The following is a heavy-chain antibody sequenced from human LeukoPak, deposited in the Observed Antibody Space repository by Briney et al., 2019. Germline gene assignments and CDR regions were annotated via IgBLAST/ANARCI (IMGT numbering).Heavy chain of an antibody. J-gene: IGHJ4*02. CDR2: ISYDGSNK. D-gene: IGHD1-26*01. CDR1: GFTFSSYA. CDR3: ARSPGILGTNYFDY. Sequence: GGSLRLSCAASGFTFSSYAMHWVRQAPGKGLEWVAVISYDGSNKNYADSVKGRLTISGDNSKNTLYLQMNSLRAEDTSVYYCARSPGILGTNYFDYWGQGTLVTVSS. V-gene: IGHV3-30*04.